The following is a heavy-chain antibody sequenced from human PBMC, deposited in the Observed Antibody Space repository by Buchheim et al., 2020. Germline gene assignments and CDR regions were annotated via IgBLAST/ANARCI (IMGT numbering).Heavy chain of an antibody. CDR2: IYHSGST. J-gene: IGHJ6*02. Sequence: QLQLQESGPGLVKPSETLSLTCAVSGGSISSGGYSWSWIRQPPGKGLEWIGYIYHSGSTYYNPSLKSRVTISVDRSKNQFSLKLSSVTAADTAVYYCARDFEGYGMDVWGQGTT. CDR1: GGSISSGGYS. CDR3: ARDFEGYGMDV. V-gene: IGHV4-30-2*01.